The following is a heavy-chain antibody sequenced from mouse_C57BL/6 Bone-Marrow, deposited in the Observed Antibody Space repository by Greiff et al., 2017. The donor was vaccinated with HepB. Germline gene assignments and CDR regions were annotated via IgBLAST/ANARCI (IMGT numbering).Heavy chain of an antibody. CDR1: GFTFSDYG. CDR3: ATYYYGSSWYFDV. V-gene: IGHV5-17*01. D-gene: IGHD1-1*01. CDR2: ISSGCSTI. J-gene: IGHJ1*03. Sequence: DVKLVESGGGLVKPGGSLKLSCAASGFTFSDYGMHWVRQAPEKGLEWVAYISSGCSTIYYADTVKGRFTISRDNAKNTLCLQMTSLRSEDTAMYYCATYYYGSSWYFDVWGTGTTVTVSS.